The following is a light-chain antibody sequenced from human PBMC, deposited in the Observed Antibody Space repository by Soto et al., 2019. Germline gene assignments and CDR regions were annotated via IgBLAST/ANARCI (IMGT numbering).Light chain of an antibody. J-gene: IGKJ4*01. CDR3: QQRSNWPPVT. CDR1: QSVSSY. V-gene: IGKV3-11*01. CDR2: DAY. Sequence: VLTQSPATLSLSPGDSATLSCRASQSVSSYLAWYQQKPGQAPRLIIYDAYNRATGIPARFSGSGSGTDFTLTISSLEPEDFAVYYCQQRSNWPPVTCDGGTKVDIK.